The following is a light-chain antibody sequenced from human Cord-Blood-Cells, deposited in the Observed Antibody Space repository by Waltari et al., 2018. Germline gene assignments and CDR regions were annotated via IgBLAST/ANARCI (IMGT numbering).Light chain of an antibody. CDR3: QQYNNWPWT. CDR2: GAS. J-gene: IGKJ1*01. V-gene: IGKV3-15*01. Sequence: EIVMTQSPATLSVSPGERATLSCRASQSVSSNLAWYKQKPGQAPRLLIYGASTRDTGIPARFSGSGSGTEFTLTISSLQSEDFAVYYWQQYNNWPWTFGQGTKVEIK. CDR1: QSVSSN.